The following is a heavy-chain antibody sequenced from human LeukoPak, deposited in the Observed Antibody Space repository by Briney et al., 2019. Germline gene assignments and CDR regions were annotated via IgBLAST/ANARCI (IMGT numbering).Heavy chain of an antibody. D-gene: IGHD2-21*02. J-gene: IGHJ6*03. CDR1: GFTFSSYS. V-gene: IGHV3-48*01. CDR2: ISSSSSTI. Sequence: GGSLRLSYAASGFTFSSYSMNWVRQAPGKGLEWVSYISSSSSTIYYADSVRGRFTISRDNAKNSLFLQMNSLRAEDTAVYYCARAAVTSSYYYYYYMDVWGKGSTVTVSS. CDR3: ARAAVTSSYYYYYYMDV.